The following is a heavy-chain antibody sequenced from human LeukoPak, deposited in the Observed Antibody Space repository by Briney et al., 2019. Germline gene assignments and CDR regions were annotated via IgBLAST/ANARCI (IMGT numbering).Heavy chain of an antibody. J-gene: IGHJ4*02. CDR2: IYYSGST. CDR3: ARREISSNKFDY. CDR1: GGSISSSSYY. Sequence: PSETLSLTCTVSGGSISSSSYYWGWIRQPPGKGLEWIGSIYYSGSTYYNPSLKSRVTISVDTSKNQFSLKLSSVTAADTAVYYCARREISSNKFDYWGQGTLVTVSS. D-gene: IGHD2-2*01. V-gene: IGHV4-39*01.